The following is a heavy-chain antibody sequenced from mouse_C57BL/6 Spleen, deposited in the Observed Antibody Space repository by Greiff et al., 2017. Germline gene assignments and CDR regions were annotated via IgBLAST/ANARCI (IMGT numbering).Heavy chain of an antibody. Sequence: EVKLVESGPELVKPGASVKIPCKASGYTFTDYNMDWVKQSHGKSLEWIGDINPNNGGTIYNQKFKGKATLTVDKSSSTAYMELRSLTSEDTAVYYCARRGKEGEGMDYWGQGTSVTVSS. CDR3: ARRGKEGEGMDY. V-gene: IGHV1-18*01. CDR2: INPNNGGT. CDR1: GYTFTDYN. J-gene: IGHJ4*01. D-gene: IGHD1-3*01.